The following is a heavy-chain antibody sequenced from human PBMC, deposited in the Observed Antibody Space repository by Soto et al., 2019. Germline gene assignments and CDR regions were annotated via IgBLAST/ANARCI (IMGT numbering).Heavy chain of an antibody. Sequence: QVQLVESGGGVVQPGRSLRLSCAASGFIFSSCGMHWVRQAPGKGLEWVAVISYEGSHTYYADSVKGRFTISRDNSKKTLYLQMNSLRPEDTAVYYCAKEVHCGGGSCSWSEGFDYWGQGTLLTVSS. J-gene: IGHJ4*02. D-gene: IGHD2-15*01. V-gene: IGHV3-30*18. CDR3: AKEVHCGGGSCSWSEGFDY. CDR2: ISYEGSHT. CDR1: GFIFSSCG.